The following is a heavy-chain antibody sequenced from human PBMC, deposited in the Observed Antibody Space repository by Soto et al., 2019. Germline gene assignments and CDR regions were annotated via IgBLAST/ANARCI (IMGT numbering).Heavy chain of an antibody. Sequence: EVQLLESGGGLVQPGGSLRLSCAASGFTFSSYAMSWVRQAPGKGLEWVSAISGSGGSTYYADSVKGRFTISRDNSKNTLYLQMNSLRAEDTAVYYCAKYAIRIRDFWPLRENWFYPWGKGTLVTVSS. D-gene: IGHD3-3*01. CDR1: GFTFSSYA. CDR3: AKYAIRIRDFWPLRENWFYP. CDR2: ISGSGGST. V-gene: IGHV3-23*01. J-gene: IGHJ5*02.